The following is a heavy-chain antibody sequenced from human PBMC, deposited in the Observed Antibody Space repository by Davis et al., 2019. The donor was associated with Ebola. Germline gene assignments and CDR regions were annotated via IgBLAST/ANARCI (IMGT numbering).Heavy chain of an antibody. D-gene: IGHD2-21*01. CDR3: VGSVVPRGPI. CDR2: ISNTGSTI. J-gene: IGHJ4*02. V-gene: IGHV3-48*03. CDR1: GFPFSSYE. Sequence: GESLKISCAASGFPFSSYEMNWVRQAPGKGLEWISYISNTGSTIFYADSAKGRFTISRDTAQNSVYLEMNSLRAEDTAVYYCVGSVVPRGPIWGQGTLVTVSS.